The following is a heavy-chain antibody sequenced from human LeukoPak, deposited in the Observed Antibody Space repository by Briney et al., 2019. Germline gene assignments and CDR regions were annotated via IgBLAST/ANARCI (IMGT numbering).Heavy chain of an antibody. Sequence: ASVKVSCKASVYTFTDYYMHWVRQAPGQGLEWMGWINPNSGGTNYAQKFQGRVTMTRDTSISTAYMELSRLRSDDTAVYYCAREDIVVVPAAPWYYYYGMDVWGQGTTVTVSS. CDR1: VYTFTDYY. J-gene: IGHJ6*02. D-gene: IGHD2-2*01. V-gene: IGHV1-2*02. CDR3: AREDIVVVPAAPWYYYYGMDV. CDR2: INPNSGGT.